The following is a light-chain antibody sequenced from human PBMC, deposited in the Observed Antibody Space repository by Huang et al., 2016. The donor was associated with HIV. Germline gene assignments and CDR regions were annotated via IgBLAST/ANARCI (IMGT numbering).Light chain of an antibody. CDR2: LAS. J-gene: IGKJ1*01. Sequence: IQMTQSPLSLSASVGDTVTITCRASQGIRNDVGWYQQQPGKAPQLLIYLASSLQSGVPTRFSGSGSGTDFSLTISGLQPEDFATYYWLQHDNYPRTFGQGTKVEI. CDR3: LQHDNYPRT. CDR1: QGIRND. V-gene: IGKV1-6*01.